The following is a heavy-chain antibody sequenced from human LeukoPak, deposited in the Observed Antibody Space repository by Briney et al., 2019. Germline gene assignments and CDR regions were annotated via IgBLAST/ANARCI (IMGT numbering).Heavy chain of an antibody. V-gene: IGHV4-34*01. Sequence: PSETLSLTCAVYGGSFSGYYWSWIRQPPGKGLGWIGEINHSGSTNYNPSLKSRVTISVDTSKNQFSLKLSSVTAADTAVYYCARGPFPHGNFDYWGQGTLVTVSS. CDR3: ARGPFPHGNFDY. D-gene: IGHD1-26*01. J-gene: IGHJ4*02. CDR2: INHSGST. CDR1: GGSFSGYY.